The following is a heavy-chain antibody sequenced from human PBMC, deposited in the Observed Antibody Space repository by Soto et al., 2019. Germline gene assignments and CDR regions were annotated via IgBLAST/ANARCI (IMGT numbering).Heavy chain of an antibody. D-gene: IGHD3-22*01. Sequence: EVQLLESGGGLVQPGGSLRLSCAASGFTFSTYAMSWVRQVPGKGLEWVSGISGSGGRTYYADSVKGRFTISRDNSKNTLYLQMNSLRAEDTAIYYCAKVNPSMIVVVIAGRLDYWGQGTVVTVSS. CDR1: GFTFSTYA. CDR3: AKVNPSMIVVVIAGRLDY. J-gene: IGHJ4*02. CDR2: ISGSGGRT. V-gene: IGHV3-23*01.